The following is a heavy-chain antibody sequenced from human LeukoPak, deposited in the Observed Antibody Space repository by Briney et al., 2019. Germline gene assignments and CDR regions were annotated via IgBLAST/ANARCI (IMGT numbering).Heavy chain of an antibody. D-gene: IGHD3-10*01. V-gene: IGHV3-49*04. CDR3: TRAPSLSWFDP. CDR1: GFTFGDYA. CDR2: IRSKTHGGTT. J-gene: IGHJ5*02. Sequence: GGSLRLSCTASGFTFGDYAMSWARQAPGKGLEWVGFIRSKTHGGTTEYAASVKGRFIISRDDSRSIAYLQMNSLETEDTAVYYCTRAPSLSWFDPWGQGTLVTVSS.